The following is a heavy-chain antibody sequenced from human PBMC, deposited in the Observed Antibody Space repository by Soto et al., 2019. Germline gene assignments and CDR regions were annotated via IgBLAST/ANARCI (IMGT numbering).Heavy chain of an antibody. V-gene: IGHV4-34*01. Sequence: SETLSLTCAVYGGSFSGYYWSWIRQPPGKGLEWIGEINHSGSTNYNPSLKSRVTISVDTSKNQFSLKLSSVTAADTAVYYCARGQRGFGEFPNNWFDPWGQGTLVTVSS. J-gene: IGHJ5*02. CDR2: INHSGST. CDR1: GGSFSGYY. CDR3: ARGQRGFGEFPNNWFDP. D-gene: IGHD3-10*01.